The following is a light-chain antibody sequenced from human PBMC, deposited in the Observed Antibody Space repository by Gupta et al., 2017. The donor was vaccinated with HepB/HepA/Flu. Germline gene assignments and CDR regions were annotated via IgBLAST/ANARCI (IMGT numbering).Light chain of an antibody. CDR2: EDS. CDR1: KLGNKY. Sequence: SSDLTPPHSLSVSPGQTASITCSGDKLGNKYTSWYQHMPVQSHVAVIYEDSKRPSGIPERCTGSNSGNTATLTIAGTQAWDEDDDYVQAGDRNNLIFGGGTKLTVL. V-gene: IGLV3-1*01. CDR3: QAGDRNNLI. J-gene: IGLJ2*01.